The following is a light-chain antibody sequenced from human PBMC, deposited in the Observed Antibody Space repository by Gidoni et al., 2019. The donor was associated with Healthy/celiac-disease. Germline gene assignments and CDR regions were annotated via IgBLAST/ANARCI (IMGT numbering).Light chain of an antibody. CDR3: GTWDSSLSAVV. J-gene: IGLJ2*01. CDR1: SSNLGNKY. V-gene: IGLV1-51*01. CDR2: DNN. Sequence: QSVLTQPPSVAAAPGQKVTISCSGSSSNLGNKYVSWYQQLPGTAPKLLIYDNNKRPSGIPDRFSGSKSGTSATLGITGLQTGDEADYYCGTWDSSLSAVVFGGGTKLTVL.